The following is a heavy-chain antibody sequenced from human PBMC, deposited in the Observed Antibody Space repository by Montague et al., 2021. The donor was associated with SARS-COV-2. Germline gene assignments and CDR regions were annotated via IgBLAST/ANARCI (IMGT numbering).Heavy chain of an antibody. CDR2: TYYRSKWSH. J-gene: IGHJ4*02. D-gene: IGHD6-19*01. CDR1: GDSVSSNSAA. V-gene: IGHV6-1*01. CDR3: ANFAVSGTTADY. Sequence: CAISGDSVSSNSAAWNWIRQSPSRGLEWLGRTYYRSKWSHDYAISVKSRIIINPDTSKNQFSLQLNSVTPEDTAVYYCANFAVSGTTADYWGQGTPVTVSS.